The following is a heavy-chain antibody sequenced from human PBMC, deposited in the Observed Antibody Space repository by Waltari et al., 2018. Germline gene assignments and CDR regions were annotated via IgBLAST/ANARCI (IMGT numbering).Heavy chain of an antibody. Sequence: EVQLVESGGGLVKPGGSLRLSCAASGFTFSSYSMNWVRQAPGKGLEWVSSISSSSSYIYYADSVKGRFTISRDNAKNSLYLQMNSLRAEDTAVYYCARPGYCSSTSCPNWFDPWGQGTLVTVSS. J-gene: IGHJ5*02. CDR1: GFTFSSYS. CDR3: ARPGYCSSTSCPNWFDP. V-gene: IGHV3-21*01. D-gene: IGHD2-2*03. CDR2: ISSSSSYI.